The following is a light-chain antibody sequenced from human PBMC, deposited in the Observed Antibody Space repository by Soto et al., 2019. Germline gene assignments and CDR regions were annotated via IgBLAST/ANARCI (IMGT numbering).Light chain of an antibody. CDR3: SSHTSVNTRV. Sequence: QSALTQPASVSGSPGQSIAISCTGTSSDVGTYDYVSWYQQYPDKAPKLIIYEVTQRPSGVSNRLSGSKSGNTASLTISGLQAEDEADYYCSSHTSVNTRVFGTGTKLTVL. CDR1: SSDVGTYDY. J-gene: IGLJ1*01. V-gene: IGLV2-14*01. CDR2: EVT.